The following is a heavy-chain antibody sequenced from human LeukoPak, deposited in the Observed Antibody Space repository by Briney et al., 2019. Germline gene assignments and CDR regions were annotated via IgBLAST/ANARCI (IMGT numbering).Heavy chain of an antibody. CDR2: IIPIFGTA. CDR3: ARGRYCGGDCYSPFDY. Sequence: GASVKVSCKASGGTFSSYAISWVRQAPGQGLEWMGRIIPIFGTANYAQKFQDRVTITTDESTSTAYMELSSLRSEDTAVYYCARGRYCGGDCYSPFDYWGQGTLVTVSS. CDR1: GGTFSSYA. D-gene: IGHD2-21*02. V-gene: IGHV1-69*05. J-gene: IGHJ4*02.